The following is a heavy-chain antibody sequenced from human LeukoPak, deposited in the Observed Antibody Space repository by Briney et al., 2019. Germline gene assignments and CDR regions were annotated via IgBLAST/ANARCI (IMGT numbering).Heavy chain of an antibody. CDR2: ILGSGGST. V-gene: IGHV3-23*01. D-gene: IGHD3-9*01. Sequence: GASLRLSCAASGFTFSNYAMSWVRQAPGKGLEWVSPILGSGGSTYNADSVKGRFTVSRDNSKSTLYLQMNSLRAEDTALYYCAKWGDYDVLTGYYVPDYWGQGTLVTVFS. CDR3: AKWGDYDVLTGYYVPDY. CDR1: GFTFSNYA. J-gene: IGHJ4*02.